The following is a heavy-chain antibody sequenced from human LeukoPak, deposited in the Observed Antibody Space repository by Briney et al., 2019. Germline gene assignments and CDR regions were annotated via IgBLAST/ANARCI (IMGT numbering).Heavy chain of an antibody. CDR2: INHSGST. V-gene: IGHV4-34*01. D-gene: IGHD6-13*01. J-gene: IGHJ4*02. CDR1: GGSFSGYY. CDR3: ARVPGYSSSWYKVHYFDY. Sequence: SETLSLTCAVYGGSFSGYYWSWIRQPPGKGLEWIGEINHSGSTNYNPSLKSRVTISVDTSKNQFSLKLSSVTAADTAVYYCARVPGYSSSWYKVHYFDYWGQGTLVTVSS.